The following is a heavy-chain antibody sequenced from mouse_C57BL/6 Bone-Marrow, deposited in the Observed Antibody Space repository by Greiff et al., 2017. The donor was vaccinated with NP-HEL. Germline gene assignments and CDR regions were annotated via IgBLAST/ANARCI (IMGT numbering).Heavy chain of an antibody. V-gene: IGHV7-1*01. D-gene: IGHD6-5*01. CDR3: ARSLDYDYYAMDY. CDR1: GFTFSDFY. Sequence: EVMLVESGGGLVQSGRSLRLSCATSGFTFSDFYMEWVRQAPGKGLEWIAASRNKANDYTTEYSASVKGRFIVSRDTSQSILYLQMNALRAEDTAIYYCARSLDYDYYAMDYWGQGTSVTVSS. J-gene: IGHJ4*01. CDR2: SRNKANDYTT.